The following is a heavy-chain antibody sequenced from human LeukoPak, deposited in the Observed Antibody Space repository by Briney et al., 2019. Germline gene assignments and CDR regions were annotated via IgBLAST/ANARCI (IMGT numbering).Heavy chain of an antibody. CDR3: ARVRRWYYGSGSYYSLDY. J-gene: IGHJ4*02. V-gene: IGHV3-21*01. CDR1: GFTFSSYS. Sequence: GGSLRLSCAASGFTFSSYSMNWVRHAPGKGLEWVSSISSSSSYIYYADSVKGRFTISRDNAKNSLYLQMNSLRAEDTAVYYCARVRRWYYGSGSYYSLDYWGQGTLVTVFS. CDR2: ISSSSSYI. D-gene: IGHD3-10*01.